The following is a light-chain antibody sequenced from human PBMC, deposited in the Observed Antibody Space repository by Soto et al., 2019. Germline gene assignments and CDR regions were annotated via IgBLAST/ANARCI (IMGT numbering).Light chain of an antibody. CDR3: QQLQRTPFT. J-gene: IGKJ3*01. CDR1: QDISRY. V-gene: IGKV1-9*01. CDR2: GAS. Sequence: QLTQSPSSLSASVGDRVTITCRASQDISRYLACYQQRAGKAPKRLIYGASTLQSGVPSRFSGSGSGTEFTLTISSLQPEDFATYHCQQLQRTPFTFGPGTTVDV.